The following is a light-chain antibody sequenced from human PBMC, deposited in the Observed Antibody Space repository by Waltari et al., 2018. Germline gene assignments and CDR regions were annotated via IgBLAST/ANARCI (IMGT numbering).Light chain of an antibody. CDR1: ELGNKY. CDR2: EDD. Sequence: VSPGQTATITCSGDELGNKYASWYQQQPGQSPVLLIFEDDKRPSGIPERFSGSNSGNTATLTITGTQALDEADYYCQAWDTRAAVFGGGTKLTVL. J-gene: IGLJ3*02. V-gene: IGLV3-1*01. CDR3: QAWDTRAAV.